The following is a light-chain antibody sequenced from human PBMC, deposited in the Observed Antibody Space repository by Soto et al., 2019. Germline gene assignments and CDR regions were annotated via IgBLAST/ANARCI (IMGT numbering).Light chain of an antibody. V-gene: IGKV3-11*01. CDR3: QQRSNLIT. CDR1: QSVSSY. CDR2: DES. Sequence: DIVLTHSPATLSLSPGERANLSCRASQSVSSYLAWYQQKPGQHPRLLIYDESSGATGVPARFSGSGSGTDFTLTISSLEPEDFAVYYCQQRSNLITFGQGTRLEIK. J-gene: IGKJ5*01.